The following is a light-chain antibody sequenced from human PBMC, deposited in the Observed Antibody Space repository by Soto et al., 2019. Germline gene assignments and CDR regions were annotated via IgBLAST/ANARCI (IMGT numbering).Light chain of an antibody. J-gene: IGKJ2*01. Sequence: IVLTQSPGTLSLSPGESATLSCRASQSISNTYLAWYVQKPGQAPRLLIYDGSNRATGISDRFSGRGSGTAFTLTISRLEPEDVAMYFCQQYSSSPPTFGQGTKLQIK. CDR1: QSISNTY. V-gene: IGKV3-20*01. CDR3: QQYSSSPPT. CDR2: DGS.